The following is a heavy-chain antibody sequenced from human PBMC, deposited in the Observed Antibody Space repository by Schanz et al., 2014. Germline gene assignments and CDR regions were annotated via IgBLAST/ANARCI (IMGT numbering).Heavy chain of an antibody. V-gene: IGHV1-46*01. CDR3: AKDRSWDYDSSGYFAY. D-gene: IGHD3-22*01. Sequence: QVQLVQSGAEVKKPGVSVKVSCEASGYTFTSYYIHWFRQAPGQGLEWMGLINPSVGNTNYAQKFRGRVTMTRDTYTSTVYMELSSLRAEDTDVYYCAKDRSWDYDSSGYFAYWGQGTLVTVSS. CDR2: INPSVGNT. J-gene: IGHJ4*02. CDR1: GYTFTSYY.